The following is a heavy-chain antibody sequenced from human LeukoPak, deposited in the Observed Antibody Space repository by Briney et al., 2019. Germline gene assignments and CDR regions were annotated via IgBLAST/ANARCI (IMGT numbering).Heavy chain of an antibody. CDR3: ARALSHCLDY. V-gene: IGHV3-7*01. D-gene: IGHD3-16*01. CDR2: IKHDGSEK. CDR1: GFNFSNYW. J-gene: IGHJ4*02. Sequence: PGGSLRLSCVVSGFNFSNYWMNWVRQAPGEGLEWVANIKHDGSEKYYVDSVKGRFSISRDNAKKSLYLQINSLRAEDTAVYYCARALSHCLDYWGQGTLVTVSS.